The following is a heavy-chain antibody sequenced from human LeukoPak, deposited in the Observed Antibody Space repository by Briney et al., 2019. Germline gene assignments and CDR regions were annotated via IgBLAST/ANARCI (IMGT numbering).Heavy chain of an antibody. CDR3: ARAQLLTVTSFYYYYYMDV. Sequence: SETLSLTCTVSGGSISSGSYYWSSIRQPAGKGLEWIVRSYTRGNTNYNPSLKRRITISVYTSNNQFSLKLSPVTAADTAFHYCARAQLLTVTSFYYYYYMDVWGKGTTVTVSS. CDR1: GGSISSGSYY. D-gene: IGHD4-17*01. V-gene: IGHV4-61*02. J-gene: IGHJ6*03. CDR2: SYTRGNT.